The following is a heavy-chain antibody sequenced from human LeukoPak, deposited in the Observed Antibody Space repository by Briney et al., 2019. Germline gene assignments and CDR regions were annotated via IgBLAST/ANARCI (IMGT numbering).Heavy chain of an antibody. CDR2: IYTSGST. V-gene: IGHV4-61*02. J-gene: IGHJ4*02. CDR3: ARVSGSYRWYFDY. CDR1: GGSISSGSYY. D-gene: IGHD1-26*01. Sequence: SETLSLTCTVSGGSISSGSYYWSWIRQPAGKGLEWIGRIYTSGSTNYNPSLKSRVTISVDTSKNQFSLKLSSVTAAGTAVYYCARVSGSYRWYFDYWGQGTLVTVSS.